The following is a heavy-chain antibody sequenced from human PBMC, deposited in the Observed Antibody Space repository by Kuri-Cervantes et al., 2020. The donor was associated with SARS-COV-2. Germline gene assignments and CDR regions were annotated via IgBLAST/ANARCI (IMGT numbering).Heavy chain of an antibody. CDR3: ASLAVAGTRAFDI. CDR1: GGSISSSSHY. D-gene: IGHD6-19*01. CDR2: IYYSGST. Sequence: SETLSLTCTVSGGSISSSSHYWSWIRQPPGKGLEWIGYIYYSGSTNYNPSLKSRVTISVDTSKNQFSLKLSSVTAADTAVYYCASLAVAGTRAFDIWGQGTMVTVSS. J-gene: IGHJ3*02. V-gene: IGHV4-61*01.